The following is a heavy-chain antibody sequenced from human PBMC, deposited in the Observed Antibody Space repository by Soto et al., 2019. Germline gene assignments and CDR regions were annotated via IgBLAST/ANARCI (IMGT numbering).Heavy chain of an antibody. CDR1: GGSFSGYY. Sequence: PSETLSLTCAVYGGSFSGYYWSWIRQPPGKGLEWIGEINHSGSTNYNPSLKSRVTISVDTSKNQFSLKLGSVTAADTAVYYCARRMIAAPYYFDYWGQGTLVTVSS. V-gene: IGHV4-34*01. D-gene: IGHD6-6*01. CDR3: ARRMIAAPYYFDY. CDR2: INHSGST. J-gene: IGHJ4*02.